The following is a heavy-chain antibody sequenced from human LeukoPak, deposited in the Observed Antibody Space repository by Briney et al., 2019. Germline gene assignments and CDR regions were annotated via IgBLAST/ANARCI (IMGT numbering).Heavy chain of an antibody. CDR1: GFTFSNYG. D-gene: IGHD1-26*01. CDR2: IRYDGSNK. V-gene: IGHV3-30*02. J-gene: IGHJ6*03. CDR3: AKAASRSFYYMDV. Sequence: TGGSLRLSCAASGFTFSNYGMHWVRQAPGKGLEWVAFIRYDGSNKYYADSVKGRFTISRDNSKNTLYLQMNSLRAEDTAVYYCAKAASRSFYYMDVWGKGTTVTISS.